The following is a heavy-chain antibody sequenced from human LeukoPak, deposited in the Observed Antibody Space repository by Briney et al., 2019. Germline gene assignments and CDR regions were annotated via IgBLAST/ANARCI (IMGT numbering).Heavy chain of an antibody. V-gene: IGHV4-38-2*02. CDR2: IYHSGST. J-gene: IGHJ5*02. CDR1: GYSISSGYY. CDR3: ARVLGGRWFDP. D-gene: IGHD3-16*01. Sequence: SETLSLTCTVSGYSISSGYYWGWIRQPPGKGLEWIGSIYHSGSTYYNPSLKGRVTISVDTSKNQFSLKLSSVTAADTAVYYCARVLGGRWFDPWGQGTLVTVSS.